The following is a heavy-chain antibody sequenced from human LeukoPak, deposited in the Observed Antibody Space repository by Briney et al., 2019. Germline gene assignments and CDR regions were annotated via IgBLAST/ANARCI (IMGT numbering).Heavy chain of an antibody. CDR1: GFTFSSYA. CDR2: ISGSGGST. V-gene: IGHV3-23*01. Sequence: TGGSLRLSCAASGFTFSSYAMHWVRQAPGKGLEWVSAISGSGGSTYYADSVKGRFTISRDNSKNTLYLQMNSLRAEDTAVYYCAKQEDVVPAGPFDYWGQGTLVTVSS. CDR3: AKQEDVVPAGPFDY. D-gene: IGHD2-2*01. J-gene: IGHJ4*02.